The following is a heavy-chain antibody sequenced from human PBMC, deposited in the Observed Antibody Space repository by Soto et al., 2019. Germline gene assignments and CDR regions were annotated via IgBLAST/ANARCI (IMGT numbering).Heavy chain of an antibody. V-gene: IGHV3-23*01. CDR3: AKDGDYYDSSGYSDY. CDR1: GFTFSIYS. CDR2: VSGSGGST. J-gene: IGHJ4*02. D-gene: IGHD3-22*01. Sequence: PGGSLRLSCAASGFTFSIYSMNWVRQAPGKGLEWVSAVSGSGGSTYYADSVKGRFIISRDNSKNTLNLQMNSLRAEDTAVYYCAKDGDYYDSSGYSDYWGQGTLVTAPQ.